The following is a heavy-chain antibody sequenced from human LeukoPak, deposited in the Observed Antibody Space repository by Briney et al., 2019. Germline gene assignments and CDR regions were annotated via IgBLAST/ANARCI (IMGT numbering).Heavy chain of an antibody. J-gene: IGHJ4*02. CDR3: ARDSSSWNFDY. CDR2: INHSGST. CDR1: GGSFSGYY. D-gene: IGHD6-6*01. Sequence: PSETLSLTCAVYGGSFSGYYRSWIRQPPRKGLEWIGKINHSGSTNYNPSLKSRVTISVDTSKNQFSLKLSSVTAADTAVYYCARDSSSWNFDYWGQGTLVTVSS. V-gene: IGHV4-34*01.